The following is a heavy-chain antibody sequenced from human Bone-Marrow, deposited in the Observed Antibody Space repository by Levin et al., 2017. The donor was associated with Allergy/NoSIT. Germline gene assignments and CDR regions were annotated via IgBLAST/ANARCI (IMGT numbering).Heavy chain of an antibody. CDR1: GASDGSADYY. Sequence: SETLSLTCTVSGASDGSADYYWTWIRQSPERGLEWIGSIHKSMSTYDNPSLRSRLTISLDTSKTQFFLPLSSLTAADTAVYFCARGLSLTRGVTPSPRNWFDAWGHGTPVIVSS. V-gene: IGHV4-30-4*01. J-gene: IGHJ5*01. CDR3: ARGLSLTRGVTPSPRNWFDA. CDR2: IHKSMST. D-gene: IGHD3-10*01.